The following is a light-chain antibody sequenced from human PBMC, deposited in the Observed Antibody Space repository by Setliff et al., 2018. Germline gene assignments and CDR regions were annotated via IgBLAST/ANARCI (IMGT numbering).Light chain of an antibody. Sequence: QSVLTQPASVSGSPGQSITISCTGSSSDVGNYNYVSWYQQHPGKAPKLMIYDVTKRPSGVSNRFSGSKSGNTASLTISGLQVEDEADYYCCSYAGSYTSFDVFGTGTKVTVL. J-gene: IGLJ1*01. CDR2: DVT. V-gene: IGLV2-14*03. CDR3: CSYAGSYTSFDV. CDR1: SSDVGNYNY.